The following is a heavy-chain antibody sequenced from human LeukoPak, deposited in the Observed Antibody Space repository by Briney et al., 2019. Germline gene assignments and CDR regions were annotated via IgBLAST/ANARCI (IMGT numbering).Heavy chain of an antibody. CDR1: GFTFDDYA. CDR3: AKGLGYYSSTSCPSMYGFDY. V-gene: IGHV3-9*03. J-gene: IGHJ4*02. D-gene: IGHD2-2*01. Sequence: PGRSLRLSCAASGFTFDDYAMHWVRQAPGKGLEWVSGISWNSGSIGYADSVKGRFTISRDNAKNSLYLQMNSLRAEDMALYYCAKGLGYYSSTSCPSMYGFDYWGQGTLVTVSS. CDR2: ISWNSGSI.